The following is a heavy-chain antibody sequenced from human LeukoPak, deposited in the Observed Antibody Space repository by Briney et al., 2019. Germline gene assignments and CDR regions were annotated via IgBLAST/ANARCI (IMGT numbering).Heavy chain of an antibody. Sequence: SETLSLTCTVSGGSISSYYWSWIRQPAGKGLEWIGRIYTSGSTNYNPSLKSRVTMSVDTSKNQFSLKLSSVTAADTAVYYCARDSQPELLRTYYFDYWGQGTLVTVSS. CDR1: GGSISSYY. CDR2: IYTSGST. J-gene: IGHJ4*02. D-gene: IGHD1-26*01. CDR3: ARDSQPELLRTYYFDY. V-gene: IGHV4-4*07.